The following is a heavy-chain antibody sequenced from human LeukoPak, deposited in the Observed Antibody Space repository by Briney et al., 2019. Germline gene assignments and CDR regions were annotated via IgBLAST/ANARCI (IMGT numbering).Heavy chain of an antibody. Sequence: PGGSLRLSCAASGFTFNNYDISWVRQAPGKGLELVASIKPDGSEKYYLDSVKGRFTISRDNARDSLYLQMNSLRAEDTAVYYCTTEEWELLGVTGFDYWGQGTLVTVSS. D-gene: IGHD1-26*01. V-gene: IGHV3-7*03. CDR2: IKPDGSEK. CDR3: TTEEWELLGVTGFDY. J-gene: IGHJ4*02. CDR1: GFTFNNYD.